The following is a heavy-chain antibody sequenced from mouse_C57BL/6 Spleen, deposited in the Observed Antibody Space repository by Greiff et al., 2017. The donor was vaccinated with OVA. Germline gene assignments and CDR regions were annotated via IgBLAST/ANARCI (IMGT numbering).Heavy chain of an antibody. J-gene: IGHJ2*01. V-gene: IGHV7-3*01. D-gene: IGHD4-1*02. CDR2: IRNKANGSTT. CDR3: ARYPPQLGRGFDY. CDR1: GFTFTDYY. Sequence: EVNVVESGGGLVQPGGSLSLSCAASGFTFTDYYMSWVRQPPGKALEWLGFIRNKANGSTTEYSASVKGRFTISRDNSQSILYRQMNALIAEDSATYYCARYPPQLGRGFDYWGKGTTLTVSS.